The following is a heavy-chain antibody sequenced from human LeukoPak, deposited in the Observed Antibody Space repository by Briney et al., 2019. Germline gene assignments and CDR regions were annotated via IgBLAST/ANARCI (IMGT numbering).Heavy chain of an antibody. CDR1: GGSISSSSYY. D-gene: IGHD3-10*01. V-gene: IGHV4-39*01. CDR2: IYYSGST. CDR3: ARQGPIYGSGSYFL. J-gene: IGHJ4*02. Sequence: IPSETLSLTCTVSGGSISSSSYYWGWIRQPPGKGLEWIGSIYYSGSTYYNPSLKSRVTISVDTSKNQFSLKLSSVTAADTAVYYCARQGPIYGSGSYFLWGQGTLVTVSS.